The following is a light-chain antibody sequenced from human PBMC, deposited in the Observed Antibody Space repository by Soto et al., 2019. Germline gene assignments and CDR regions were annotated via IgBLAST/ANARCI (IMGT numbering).Light chain of an antibody. CDR3: QVRTNWSIA. Sequence: EIVLPQSPATLSLSPGERATLSCRASQSVSSYLAWYQQKPGQAPRLLIYDASNRATGIPARFSGSGSGTDFTLTINNLEPEDFAVYYCQVRTNWSIAFGRGTRLENK. V-gene: IGKV3-11*01. CDR2: DAS. CDR1: QSVSSY. J-gene: IGKJ5*01.